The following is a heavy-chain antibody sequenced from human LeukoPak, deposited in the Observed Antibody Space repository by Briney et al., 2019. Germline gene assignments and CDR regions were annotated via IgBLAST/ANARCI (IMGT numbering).Heavy chain of an antibody. Sequence: PSETLSLTCTVSGGSISSSSYYWGWIRRPPGKGLEWIGSIYYSGSTYYNPSLKSRVTISVDTSKNQFSLKLSSVTAADTAVYYCARHRIGGLLWFGEAPPWGQGTLVTVSS. D-gene: IGHD3-10*01. CDR1: GGSISSSSYY. CDR3: ARHRIGGLLWFGEAPP. CDR2: IYYSGST. J-gene: IGHJ5*02. V-gene: IGHV4-39*01.